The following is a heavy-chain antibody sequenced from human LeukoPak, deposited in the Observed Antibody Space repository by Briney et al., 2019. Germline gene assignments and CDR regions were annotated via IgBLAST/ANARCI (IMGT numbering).Heavy chain of an antibody. CDR2: INSSGSST. CDR3: ARDNSVGDVAWWFDP. Sequence: GASVKVSCKASGYTFTGYYMHWVRQAPGQGLEWLGLINSSGSSTLYAQKFQGRVTMTRDMSTTTDYMELSSLRSEDTAFYYCARDNSVGDVAWWFDPWGQGTLVTVSS. J-gene: IGHJ5*02. CDR1: GYTFTGYY. D-gene: IGHD1-26*01. V-gene: IGHV1-46*01.